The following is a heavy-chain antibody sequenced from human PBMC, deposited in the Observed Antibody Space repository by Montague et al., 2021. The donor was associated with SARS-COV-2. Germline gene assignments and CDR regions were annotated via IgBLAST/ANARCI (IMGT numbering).Heavy chain of an antibody. V-gene: IGHV3-23*01. D-gene: IGHD6-13*01. CDR3: ANRGIAAAGSYRYYFDY. CDR2: ISGSGGST. Sequence: SLRLSCAASGFTFSYYVMSWVRHAPGKGLEWVPAISGSGGSTYYADSVKGRFTISRDNSENTLYLPMDNLRAEDTAVYYCANRGIAAAGSYRYYFDYWGQGTLVAVSS. CDR1: GFTFSYYV. J-gene: IGHJ4*02.